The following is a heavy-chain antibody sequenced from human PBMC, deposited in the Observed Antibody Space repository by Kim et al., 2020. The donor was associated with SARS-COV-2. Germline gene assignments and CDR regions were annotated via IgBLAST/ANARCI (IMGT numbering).Heavy chain of an antibody. J-gene: IGHJ4*02. CDR2: IYTGGNT. CDR3: ARSRDGYNGLFDY. D-gene: IGHD5-12*01. CDR1: GLTASNKY. V-gene: IGHV3-53*01. Sequence: GGSLRLSCAASGLTASNKYMTWVRQAPGMGLEWVSVIYTGGNTYYADSVKGRFTISRGNSKNTLYLHLNSLRAEDTAVYYCARSRDGYNGLFDYWGQGTLVTVSS.